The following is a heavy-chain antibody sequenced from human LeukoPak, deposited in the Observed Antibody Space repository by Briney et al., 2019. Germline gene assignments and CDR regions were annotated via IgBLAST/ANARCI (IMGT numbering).Heavy chain of an antibody. D-gene: IGHD6-19*01. CDR1: GFTFSSYA. Sequence: GGSLRLSCAASGFTFSSYAMHWVRQAPGKGLEWVAVISYDGSNKYYADSVKGRFTISRDNSKNTLYLQMNSLRAEDTAVYYCARVGSIAVAGMFDYFDYWGQGTLVTVSS. V-gene: IGHV3-30-3*01. CDR2: ISYDGSNK. J-gene: IGHJ4*02. CDR3: ARVGSIAVAGMFDYFDY.